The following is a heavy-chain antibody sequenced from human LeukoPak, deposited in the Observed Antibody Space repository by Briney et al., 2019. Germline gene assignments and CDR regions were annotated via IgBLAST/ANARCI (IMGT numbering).Heavy chain of an antibody. CDR2: ISDIGSKT. D-gene: IGHD6-13*01. CDR1: GFIFSDHY. CDR3: AAAAGYRFDI. J-gene: IGHJ3*02. Sequence: GGSLRLSCGASGFIFSDHYMNWVRQAPGKGLEWVSYISDIGSKTNYADSVKGRFAISRDNAKNSLYLQMNSLRAEDTAVYYCAAAAGYRFDIWGQGTMVTVSS. V-gene: IGHV3-11*03.